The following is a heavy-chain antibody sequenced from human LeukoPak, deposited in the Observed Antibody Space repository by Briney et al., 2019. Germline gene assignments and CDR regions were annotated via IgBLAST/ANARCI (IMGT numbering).Heavy chain of an antibody. D-gene: IGHD3-9*01. CDR2: ISAYNGNT. CDR3: ARDSLGPWGILTPFDY. V-gene: IGHV1-18*01. Sequence: GASVKVSCKASGYTFTSYGISWVRQAPGQGLEWMGWISAYNGNTNYAQKLQGRVTTTTDTSTSTAYMELRSLRSDDTAVYYCARDSLGPWGILTPFDYRGQGTLVTVSS. J-gene: IGHJ4*02. CDR1: GYTFTSYG.